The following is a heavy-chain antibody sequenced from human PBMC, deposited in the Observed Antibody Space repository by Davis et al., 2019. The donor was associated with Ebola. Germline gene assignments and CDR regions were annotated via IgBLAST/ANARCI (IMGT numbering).Heavy chain of an antibody. CDR1: GGSISSYY. CDR2: IYYSGST. CDR3: ARENSGLDY. J-gene: IGHJ4*02. Sequence: GSLRLSCTVSGGSISSYYWSWIRQPPGKGLEWIGYIYYSGSTNYNPSLKSRVTISVDTSKNQFSLKLSSVTAADTAVYYCARENSGLDYWGQGTLVTVSS. V-gene: IGHV4-59*01. D-gene: IGHD6-19*01.